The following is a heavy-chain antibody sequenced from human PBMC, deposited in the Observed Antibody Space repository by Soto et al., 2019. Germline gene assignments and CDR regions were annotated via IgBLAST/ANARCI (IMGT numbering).Heavy chain of an antibody. D-gene: IGHD6-19*01. Sequence: GGSLRLSCAASGFTFSSYAMHWVRQAPGKGLEWAAVTSYDGSNKYYADSVKGRVSISRDNSENTLFLQVNSLTAEDAAVYFCARGVGGTFYYGLDVWGQGTTVTV. CDR1: GFTFSSYA. CDR3: ARGVGGTFYYGLDV. V-gene: IGHV3-30-3*01. CDR2: TSYDGSNK. J-gene: IGHJ6*02.